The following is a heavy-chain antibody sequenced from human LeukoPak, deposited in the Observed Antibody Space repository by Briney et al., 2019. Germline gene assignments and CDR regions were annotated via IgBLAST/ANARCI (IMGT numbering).Heavy chain of an antibody. Sequence: PSETLSLTCAVSGYSISSGYYWGWIRQPPGKGLEWIGCIYHSGSTYYNPSLKGRVTISVDTSKNQFSLKLSSVTAADTAVYYCARDREGATIVGTFDYWGQGTLVTVSS. V-gene: IGHV4-38-2*02. J-gene: IGHJ4*02. CDR1: GYSISSGYY. CDR3: ARDREGATIVGTFDY. D-gene: IGHD1-26*01. CDR2: IYHSGST.